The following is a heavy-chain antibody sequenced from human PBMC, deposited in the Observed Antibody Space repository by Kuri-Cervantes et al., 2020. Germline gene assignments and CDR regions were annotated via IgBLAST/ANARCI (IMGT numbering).Heavy chain of an antibody. CDR2: ISYDGSNK. D-gene: IGHD6-13*01. V-gene: IGHV3-30-3*01. CDR1: GFTFSSYA. CDR3: VKGSSSSRPYYFDY. Sequence: GGSLRLSCAASGFTFSSYAMHWVRQAPGKGLEWVAVISYDGSNKYYADSVKGRFTISRDNSKSTLYLQMNSLRAEDTAVYYCVKGSSSSRPYYFDYWGQGTLVTVSS. J-gene: IGHJ4*02.